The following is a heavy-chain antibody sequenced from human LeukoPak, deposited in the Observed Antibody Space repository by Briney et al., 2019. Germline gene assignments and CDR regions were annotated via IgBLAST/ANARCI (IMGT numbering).Heavy chain of an antibody. CDR3: ARERSSGSYFLRSFDN. CDR2: TRNKANDYTT. CDR1: GFTFSDHF. J-gene: IGHJ4*02. V-gene: IGHV3-72*01. D-gene: IGHD1-26*01. Sequence: GGSLRLSCTASGFTFSDHFMDWVRQAPGKGLEWVGRTRNKANDYTTEHAASVRGRFSISRDDSTNSLYLQMHSLQTEDTAMYYCARERSSGSYFLRSFDNWGQGTLVTVSS.